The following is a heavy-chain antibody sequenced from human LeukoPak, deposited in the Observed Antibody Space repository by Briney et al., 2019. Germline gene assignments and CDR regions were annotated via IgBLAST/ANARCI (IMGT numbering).Heavy chain of an antibody. D-gene: IGHD6-13*01. V-gene: IGHV3-9*01. CDR3: AKDMGQQLELPFDY. CDR2: ISWNSGSI. CDR1: GFTFDDYA. J-gene: IGHJ4*02. Sequence: PGGSLRLSCAASGFTFDDYAMHWVRQAPGKGLEWVSAISWNSGSIGYADSVKGRFTISSDNAKSSLYLQMNSLRAEDTALYYCAKDMGQQLELPFDYWGQGTLVTVSS.